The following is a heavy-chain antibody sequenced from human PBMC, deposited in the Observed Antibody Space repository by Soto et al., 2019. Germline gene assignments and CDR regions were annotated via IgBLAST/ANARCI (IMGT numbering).Heavy chain of an antibody. V-gene: IGHV3-23*01. CDR3: AKVDRPNGRGRFDP. J-gene: IGHJ5*02. CDR2: ISGSGGST. Sequence: EVQLLESGGGLVQPGGSLRLSCAASGFTFSSYAMSWVRQAPGKGLEWVSAISGSGGSTYYADSVKGRFTISRDNSNNTLYLQMNSLRAEDTAVYDCAKVDRPNGRGRFDPWGQGTLVTVSS. CDR1: GFTFSSYA. D-gene: IGHD1-1*01.